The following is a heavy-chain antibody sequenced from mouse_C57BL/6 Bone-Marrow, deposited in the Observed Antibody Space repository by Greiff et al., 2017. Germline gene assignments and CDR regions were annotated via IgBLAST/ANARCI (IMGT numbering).Heavy chain of an antibody. J-gene: IGHJ2*01. V-gene: IGHV1-61*01. CDR2: IYPSDSET. D-gene: IGHD2-3*01. Sequence: QVQLQQPGAELVRPGSSVKLSCKASGYTFTSYWMDWVKQRPGQGLEWIGNIYPSDSETHYNQKFKDKATLTVDKSSSTAYMQLSSLTSEDSAVYYCARSYDGYYPAWFAYWGQGTTLTVSS. CDR3: ARSYDGYYPAWFAY. CDR1: GYTFTSYW.